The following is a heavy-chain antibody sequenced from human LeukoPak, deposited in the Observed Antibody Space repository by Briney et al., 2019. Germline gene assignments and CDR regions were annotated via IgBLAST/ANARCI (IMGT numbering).Heavy chain of an antibody. CDR2: VYHTGNT. CDR1: GGSIRNYY. Sequence: PSETLSLTCTVYGGSIRNYYWSWIRQPPGKGLEWIGYVYHTGNTKYNPSLESRATISIDTSKNQFSLKLSSVTAADSAVYYCAKSDGSGSYFDYWGQGTLVTVP. V-gene: IGHV4-59*03. CDR3: AKSDGSGSYFDY. J-gene: IGHJ4*02. D-gene: IGHD3-10*01.